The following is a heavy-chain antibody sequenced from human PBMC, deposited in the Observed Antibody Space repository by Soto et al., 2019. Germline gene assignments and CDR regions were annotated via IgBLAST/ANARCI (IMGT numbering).Heavy chain of an antibody. J-gene: IGHJ4*02. CDR1: GDSISSSNYY. V-gene: IGHV4-39*01. CDR2: MYNGGST. D-gene: IGHD3-10*01. CDR3: ARFPLSRRDLDH. Sequence: SETLSLTCTVSGDSISSSNYYWGWIRQPPGKGLEWIGSMYNGGSTYYNPSLKSRVTISVDTSKNQFSLELSSVTAADTAVYYCARFPLSRRDLDHWGQGTLVTVSS.